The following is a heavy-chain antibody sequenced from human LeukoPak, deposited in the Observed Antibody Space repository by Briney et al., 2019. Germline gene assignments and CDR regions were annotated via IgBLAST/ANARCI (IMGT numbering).Heavy chain of an antibody. V-gene: IGHV3-30-3*01. D-gene: IGHD6-6*01. CDR2: ISYDGRKT. Sequence: GGSLRLSCAASGFSFSSHTMHWVRQAPGKGPTWLSFISYDGRKTYYADSVKGRFTISRDNSKNTLYLQMNSLRAEDTAVYYCAGDSGIAARRYYYYYMDVWGKGTMVTVSS. CDR1: GFSFSSHT. CDR3: AGDSGIAARRYYYYYMDV. J-gene: IGHJ6*03.